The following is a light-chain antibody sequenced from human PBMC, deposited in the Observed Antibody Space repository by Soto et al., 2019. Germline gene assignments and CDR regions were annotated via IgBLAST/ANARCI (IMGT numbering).Light chain of an antibody. CDR3: RSYAGSNNYV. CDR2: EVN. V-gene: IGLV2-8*01. J-gene: IGLJ1*01. Sequence: QSVLTQPPSASGSPGQSVTISCTGTRSDVGGYNYVSWYQQHPGKAPKLMIYEVNQRPSGVTDRFSASKSGNTVSLTVSGLQAEDEADYYCRSYAGSNNYVFGTGTKVTVL. CDR1: RSDVGGYNY.